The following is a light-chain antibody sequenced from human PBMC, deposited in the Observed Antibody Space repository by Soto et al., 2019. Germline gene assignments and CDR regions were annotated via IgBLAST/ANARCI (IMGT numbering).Light chain of an antibody. V-gene: IGKV1-12*01. CDR3: QQANRFPLT. CDR1: PGISYW. CDR2: TGS. J-gene: IGKJ4*01. Sequence: DIQMNQSPSSVSASVGARVSISCRASPGISYWLAWYQQTPGRAPKLLIYTGSSLQSEVTSRVSGTGSGTDLTLTISSLQHEDVATYYCQQANRFPLTFGVGTKGEMK.